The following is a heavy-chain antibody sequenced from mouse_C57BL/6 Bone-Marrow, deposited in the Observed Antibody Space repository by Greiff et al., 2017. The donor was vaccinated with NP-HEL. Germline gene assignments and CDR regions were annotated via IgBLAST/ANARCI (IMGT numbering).Heavy chain of an antibody. V-gene: IGHV1-64*01. CDR2: IHPNSGST. CDR1: GYTFTSYW. J-gene: IGHJ3*01. Sequence: QVQLKQPGAELVKPGASVKLSCKASGYTFTSYWMHWVKQRPGQGLEWIGMIHPNSGSTNYNEKFKSKATLTVDKSSSTAYMQLSSLTSEDSAVYYCARGVRRRFAYWGQGTLVTVSA. CDR3: ARGVRRRFAY. D-gene: IGHD2-14*01.